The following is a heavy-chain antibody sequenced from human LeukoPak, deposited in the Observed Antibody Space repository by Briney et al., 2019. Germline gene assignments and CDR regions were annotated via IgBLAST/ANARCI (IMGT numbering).Heavy chain of an antibody. D-gene: IGHD3-10*01. J-gene: IGHJ6*04. V-gene: IGHV1-69*06. CDR1: GGTFSSYA. CDR3: ARAVTMVRGVIMDYYYGMDV. Sequence: GASVKVSCEASGGTFSSYAISWVRQAPGQGLEWMGGIIPIFGTANYARKFQGRVTITADKSTSKAYMELSSLRSEDTAVYYCARAVTMVRGVIMDYYYGMDVWGKGTTVTVSS. CDR2: IIPIFGTA.